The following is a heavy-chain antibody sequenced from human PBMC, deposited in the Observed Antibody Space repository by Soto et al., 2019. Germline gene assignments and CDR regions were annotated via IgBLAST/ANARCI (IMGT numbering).Heavy chain of an antibody. J-gene: IGHJ1*01. CDR3: ARHYSNGWYFQF. CDR2: FYYGGST. D-gene: IGHD6-19*01. Sequence: SETLSLTCSVSGGSISSSDYFWGWIHQPPGKGLEWFGSFYYGGSTYSNPSLESRVAISVDTSKSQFSLKLRSVTAADTALYYCARHYSNGWYFQFWGQGTLVTVSS. V-gene: IGHV4-39*01. CDR1: GGSISSSDYF.